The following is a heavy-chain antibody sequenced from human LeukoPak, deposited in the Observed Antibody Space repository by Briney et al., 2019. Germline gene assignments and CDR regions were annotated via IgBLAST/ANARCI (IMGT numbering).Heavy chain of an antibody. Sequence: PSQTLSLTCTVSGGSISSGGYYWSWIRQHPGKGLEWIGYIYYSGSIYYNPSLKSRVTISVDTSKNQFSLKLSSVTAADTAVYYCARAPHYYDSSGLPDYWGQGTLVTVSS. CDR1: GGSISSGGYY. V-gene: IGHV4-31*03. J-gene: IGHJ4*02. CDR3: ARAPHYYDSSGLPDY. D-gene: IGHD3-22*01. CDR2: IYYSGSI.